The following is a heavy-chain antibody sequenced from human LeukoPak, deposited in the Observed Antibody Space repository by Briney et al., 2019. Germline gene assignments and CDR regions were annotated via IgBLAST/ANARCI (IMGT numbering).Heavy chain of an antibody. CDR3: ARGSGVHY. Sequence: GGSPRLSCAASGFTFRTYSMNWVRQAPGKGLEWVASISKSSTYIYYADSVKGRFTISRDNSNNSLYLQMNSLGVDDTAVYYCARGSGVHYWGQGTLLIVSS. CDR1: GFTFRTYS. V-gene: IGHV3-21*01. D-gene: IGHD3-10*01. CDR2: ISKSSTYI. J-gene: IGHJ4*02.